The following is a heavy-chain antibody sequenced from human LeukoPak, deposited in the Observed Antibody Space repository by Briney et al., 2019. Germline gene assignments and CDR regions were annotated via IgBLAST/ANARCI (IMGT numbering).Heavy chain of an antibody. Sequence: GGSLRLSCAASGFTFSDYYMSWIRQAPGKGLEWVSYISSSGSIIYYADSVKGRFTISRDNAKNSLYLQMNSLRAEDTAVYYCARDYYGSGSYYNPSGSYYYYMDVWGKGTTVSVSS. CDR2: ISSSGSII. CDR1: GFTFSDYY. CDR3: ARDYYGSGSYYNPSGSYYYYMDV. V-gene: IGHV3-11*01. D-gene: IGHD3-10*01. J-gene: IGHJ6*03.